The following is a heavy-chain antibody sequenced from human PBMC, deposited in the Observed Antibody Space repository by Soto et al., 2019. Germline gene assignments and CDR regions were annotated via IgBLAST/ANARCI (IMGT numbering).Heavy chain of an antibody. Sequence: QVQLQESGPGLVKPSGTLSLTCAVSGGSISSSNWWSWVRQPPGKGLEWIGEIYHSGSTNYNPSLKSRVTISVAKSKNQFSLKLSSVTAADTAVYYCARDLELLWFGELFSHDYGMDVWGQGTTVTVSS. CDR3: ARDLELLWFGELFSHDYGMDV. CDR1: GGSISSSNW. D-gene: IGHD3-10*01. CDR2: IYHSGST. V-gene: IGHV4-4*02. J-gene: IGHJ6*02.